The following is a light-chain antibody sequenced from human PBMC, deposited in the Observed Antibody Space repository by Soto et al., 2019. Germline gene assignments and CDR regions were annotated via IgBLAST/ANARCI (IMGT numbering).Light chain of an antibody. V-gene: IGLV1-47*01. Sequence: QSVLTQPPSASGTPGQRVTISCSGSSSNIGSNYVYWYRQLPGTAPKLLIYRNNQRPSGVPDRFSGSKSGTSASLAISGLRSEDEADYYCAAWDDSLSAFYVFGPGTKVTVL. CDR3: AAWDDSLSAFYV. J-gene: IGLJ1*01. CDR2: RNN. CDR1: SSNIGSNY.